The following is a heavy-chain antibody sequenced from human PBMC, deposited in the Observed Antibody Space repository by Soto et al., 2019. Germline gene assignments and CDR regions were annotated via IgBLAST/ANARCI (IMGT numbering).Heavy chain of an antibody. CDR3: AKPSYCTGGRCYLTFDY. CDR1: GFTFDDYA. V-gene: IGHV3-9*01. Sequence: EVQLVESGGDLVQPGRSLRLSCTGYGFTFDDYAMHWVRQVPGKGLEWVSGIIWNSDNIVYADSVKGRFTISRDNAKNSLYLQMNSLRPEDTAFYYCAKPSYCTGGRCYLTFDYWGQGTLVTVSS. CDR2: IIWNSDNI. J-gene: IGHJ4*02. D-gene: IGHD2-15*01.